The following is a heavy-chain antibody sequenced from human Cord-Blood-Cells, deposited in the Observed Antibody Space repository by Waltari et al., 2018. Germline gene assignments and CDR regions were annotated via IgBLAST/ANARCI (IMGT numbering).Heavy chain of an antibody. Sequence: QVQLVQSGAVVKKPGSSVKVSCKASGGPFSSYAFCWVRQAPGQGLEWMGGIIPIFGTANYAQKFQGRVTITADKSTSTAYMELSRLRSEDTAVYYCARGNNYFFYNWFDPWGQGTLVTVSS. J-gene: IGHJ5*02. CDR2: IIPIFGTA. CDR1: GGPFSSYA. CDR3: ARGNNYFFYNWFDP. V-gene: IGHV1-69*06. D-gene: IGHD3-10*01.